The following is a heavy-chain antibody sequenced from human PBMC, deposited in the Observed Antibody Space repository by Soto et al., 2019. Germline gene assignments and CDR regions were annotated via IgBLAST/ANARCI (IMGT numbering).Heavy chain of an antibody. Sequence: QAQLQESGPGLVKPSETLSLTCTVFSDSIDSSDWWNWVRQSPGRGLEWIGEISHGGNTNYNPSRMSRVTMSVDMSKNQFSLSVNSVTAADTAVYYCARDTKTASGQWYFDLWGRGTLVTVSS. CDR1: SDSIDSSDW. J-gene: IGHJ2*01. CDR2: ISHGGNT. D-gene: IGHD1-26*01. V-gene: IGHV4-4*02. CDR3: ARDTKTASGQWYFDL.